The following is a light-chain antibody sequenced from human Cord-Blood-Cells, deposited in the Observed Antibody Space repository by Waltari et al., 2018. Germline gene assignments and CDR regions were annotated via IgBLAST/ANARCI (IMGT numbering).Light chain of an antibody. Sequence: SYELTQPPSVSVSPGQTASITCSGDKLGDKYACWYQQKPGKSPVLVIYQDSKRPSGIPGRFSGSNSGNTATLTIIGTQAMDEADYYCQAWDSSTVVFGGGTKLTVL. J-gene: IGLJ2*01. CDR2: QDS. CDR3: QAWDSSTVV. V-gene: IGLV3-1*01. CDR1: KLGDKY.